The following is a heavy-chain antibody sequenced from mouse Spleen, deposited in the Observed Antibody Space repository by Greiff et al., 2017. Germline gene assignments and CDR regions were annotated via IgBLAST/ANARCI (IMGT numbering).Heavy chain of an antibody. Sequence: QVQLQQSGPGLVQPSQSLSITCTVSGFSLTSYGVHWVRQSPGKGLEWLGVIWSGGSTDYNAAFISRLSISKDNSKSQVFFKMNSLQADDTAIYYCARIYDGYYGYFDVWGAGTTVTVSS. J-gene: IGHJ1*01. CDR2: IWSGGST. CDR3: ARIYDGYYGYFDV. D-gene: IGHD2-3*01. V-gene: IGHV2-2*01. CDR1: GFSLTSYG.